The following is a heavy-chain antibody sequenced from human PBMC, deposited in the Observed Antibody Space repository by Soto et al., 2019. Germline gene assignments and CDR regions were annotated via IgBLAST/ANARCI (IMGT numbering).Heavy chain of an antibody. CDR2: ISAYNGNT. Sequence: ASVKVSFKASGYTFTSYGISWVRQAPGQGLEWMGWISAYNGNTNYAQKLQGRVTMTTDTSTSTAYMELRSLRSDDTAVYYCARVGITMIVVVIPNFDYWGQGTLVTVSS. CDR3: ARVGITMIVVVIPNFDY. D-gene: IGHD3-22*01. CDR1: GYTFTSYG. J-gene: IGHJ4*02. V-gene: IGHV1-18*01.